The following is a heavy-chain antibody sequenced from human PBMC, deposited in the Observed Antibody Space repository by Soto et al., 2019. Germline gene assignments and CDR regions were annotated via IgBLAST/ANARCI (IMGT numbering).Heavy chain of an antibody. CDR1: GDSFNDYY. D-gene: IGHD5-12*01. J-gene: IGHJ6*03. V-gene: IGHV1-2*04. Sequence: QVRLVQSGAGVRKPGASVTVSCRSPGDSFNDYYIHWVRQAPGQGFEWMGWINPNGGVTKYAQKFQGWVSMTRDTSIRTVYMQLSRLRSDDTAVYYGARESGGATATLDYYYFYMDVWGTGTTVTVSS. CDR3: ARESGGATATLDYYYFYMDV. CDR2: INPNGGVT.